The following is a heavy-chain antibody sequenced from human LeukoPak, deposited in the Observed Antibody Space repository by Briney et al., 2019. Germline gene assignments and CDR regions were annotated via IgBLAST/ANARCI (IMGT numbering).Heavy chain of an antibody. V-gene: IGHV4-59*08. CDR3: ARHEGVAGGRDYYYYGLDV. CDR1: GGSISSYY. J-gene: IGHJ6*02. CDR2: IYYSGST. Sequence: SETLSLTCTASGGSISSYYWSWIRQPPGKGLEWIGYIYYSGSTNYNPSLTSRVTISVDTSRNQFSLKLNSVTAADTAVYYCARHEGVAGGRDYYYYGLDVWGQGTTVTVSS. D-gene: IGHD6-19*01.